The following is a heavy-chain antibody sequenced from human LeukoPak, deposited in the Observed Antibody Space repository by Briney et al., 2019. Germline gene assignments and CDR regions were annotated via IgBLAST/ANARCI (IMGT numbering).Heavy chain of an antibody. CDR1: GGSISSYY. CDR2: IYTSGRT. Sequence: SETLSLTCTVSGGSISSYYWSWIRQPAGEGREWIGRIYTSGRTNYNPPLKSRVSMSVDTSKNQFSLKLSSVTAADTAVYYCARDLSPAARGKYSSSWYPSSAFDYWGQGTLVTVSS. CDR3: ARDLSPAARGKYSSSWYPSSAFDY. D-gene: IGHD6-13*01. J-gene: IGHJ4*02. V-gene: IGHV4-4*07.